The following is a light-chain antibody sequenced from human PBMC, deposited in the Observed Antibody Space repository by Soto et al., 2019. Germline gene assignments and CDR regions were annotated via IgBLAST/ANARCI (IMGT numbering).Light chain of an antibody. CDR2: DAS. CDR1: QSVSSY. CDR3: QQRSNWRT. J-gene: IGKJ1*01. Sequence: EIVLTQSPATLSLSPGERATLSCRASQSVSSYLAWYQQKPGHAPRLLLYDASNRATGIPARFSGSGSGTDFTHTISSLEPEDFAVYYCQQRSNWRTFGEGTKVDIK. V-gene: IGKV3-11*01.